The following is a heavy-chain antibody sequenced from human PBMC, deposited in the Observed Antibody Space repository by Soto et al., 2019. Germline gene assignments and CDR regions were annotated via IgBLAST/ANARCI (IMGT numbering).Heavy chain of an antibody. Sequence: ETLSLTCAVSGYSISSGYYWGWIRQPPGKGLEWIGSIYHSGSTYYNPSLKSRVTISVDTSKNQFSLKLSSVTAADTAVYYCARFGSSWNFDYWGQGTLVTVSS. CDR3: ARFGSSWNFDY. J-gene: IGHJ4*02. CDR2: IYHSGST. V-gene: IGHV4-38-2*01. D-gene: IGHD6-13*01. CDR1: GYSISSGYY.